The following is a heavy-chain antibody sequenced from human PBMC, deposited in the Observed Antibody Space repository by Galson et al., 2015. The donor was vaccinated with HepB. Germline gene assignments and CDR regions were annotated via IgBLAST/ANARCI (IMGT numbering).Heavy chain of an antibody. CDR3: ARDRWYYDSMLTGGLDY. Sequence: SLRLSCAASGFTFSSYSMNWVRQAPGKGLEWVSSISSSSSYIYYADSVKGRFTISRDNAKNSLYLQMNSLRAEDTAVYYCARDRWYYDSMLTGGLDYWGQGTLVTVSS. D-gene: IGHD3-22*01. CDR1: GFTFSSYS. CDR2: ISSSSSYI. J-gene: IGHJ4*02. V-gene: IGHV3-21*01.